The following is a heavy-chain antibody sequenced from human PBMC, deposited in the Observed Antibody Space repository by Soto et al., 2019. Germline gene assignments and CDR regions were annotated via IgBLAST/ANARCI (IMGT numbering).Heavy chain of an antibody. Sequence: EVQLVESGGGLVRPGRSLRLSCAASGFSFDDYAMNWVRQAPGKGLEWVSGISWDSDSIGYADSVKGRFTISRDNANNSLYLQMNSLRAEDTALYYCAKGISALLYTPYAHWGQGTLVTVSS. J-gene: IGHJ4*02. V-gene: IGHV3-9*01. D-gene: IGHD2-2*01. CDR3: AKGISALLYTPYAH. CDR2: ISWDSDSI. CDR1: GFSFDDYA.